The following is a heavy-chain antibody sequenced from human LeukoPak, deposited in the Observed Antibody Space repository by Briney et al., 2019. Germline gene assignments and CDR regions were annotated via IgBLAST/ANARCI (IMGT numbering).Heavy chain of an antibody. CDR2: ISSSGSTI. V-gene: IGHV3-11*01. D-gene: IGHD3-3*01. CDR3: ARRRDFFDC. CDR1: GFTFSDYY. J-gene: IGHJ4*02. Sequence: GECLRLSCAASGFTFSDYYMSWIRQAPGKGLEWSSYISSSGSTIYYADSVKGRFTMSRDNAKSSLYLQVNSLRAEDTAIYYCARRRDFFDCWGQGTLVTVSS.